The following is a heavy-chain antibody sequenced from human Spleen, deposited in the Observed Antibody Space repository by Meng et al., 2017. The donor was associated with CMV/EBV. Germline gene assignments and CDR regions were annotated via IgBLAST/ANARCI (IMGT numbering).Heavy chain of an antibody. V-gene: IGHV1-2*02. CDR1: GYTFTAHY. J-gene: IGHJ6*02. CDR2: IHPHRGDT. CDR3: ARGFTISRLHPEHYYDMDV. Sequence: ASVKVSCKASGYTFTAHYFHWVRQAPGLGLEWMGWIHPHRGDTNYAQQFQGRVTLTRDTSINTGYMELTRLTSDDTAVYYCARGFTISRLHPEHYYDMDVWGQGTTVAVSS. D-gene: IGHD3-3*01.